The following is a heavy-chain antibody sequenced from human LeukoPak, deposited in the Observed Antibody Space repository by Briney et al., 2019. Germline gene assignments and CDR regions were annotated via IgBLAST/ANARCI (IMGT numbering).Heavy chain of an antibody. CDR1: GGSISSGSYY. V-gene: IGHV4-61*02. CDR2: IYTSGST. Sequence: SETLSLTCTVSGGSISSGSYYWSWIRQPAGKGLEWIGRIYTSGSTNYNPSLKSRVTISVDTSKNQFSLKLGSVTAADTAVYYCARASGSYPDYWGQGTLVTVSS. J-gene: IGHJ4*02. D-gene: IGHD1-26*01. CDR3: ARASGSYPDY.